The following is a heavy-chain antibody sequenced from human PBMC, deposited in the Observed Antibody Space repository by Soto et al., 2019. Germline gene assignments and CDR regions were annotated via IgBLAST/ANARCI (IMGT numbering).Heavy chain of an antibody. J-gene: IGHJ1*01. CDR1: GFTFSSYA. D-gene: IGHD6-6*01. Sequence: GGSLRLSCAASGFTFSSYAMSWVRQAPGKGLEWVSAISGSGGSTYYADSVKGRFTISRDNSKNTLYLQMNSLRAEDTAVYYCEKSMRLAARPDYLQHCGQGPLVTVSS. CDR2: ISGSGGST. CDR3: EKSMRLAARPDYLQH. V-gene: IGHV3-23*01.